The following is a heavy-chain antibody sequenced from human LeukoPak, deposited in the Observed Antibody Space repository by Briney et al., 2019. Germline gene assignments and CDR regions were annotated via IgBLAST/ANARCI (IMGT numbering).Heavy chain of an antibody. J-gene: IGHJ4*02. CDR2: IYHSGST. CDR1: GYSISSGHY. V-gene: IGHV4-38-2*02. CDR3: AREDRAPAYPWTLYYFDF. D-gene: IGHD3/OR15-3a*01. Sequence: SETLSLTCAVSGYSISSGHYWGWIRQPPGKGLEWIATIYHSGSTYYNPSLKSRVTISLDTSKNQFSLRLTSVTAADTAVYFCAREDRAPAYPWTLYYFDFWGQGTLVTVS.